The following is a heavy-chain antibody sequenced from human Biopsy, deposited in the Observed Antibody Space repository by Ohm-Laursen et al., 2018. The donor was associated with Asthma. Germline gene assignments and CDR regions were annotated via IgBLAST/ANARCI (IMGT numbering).Heavy chain of an antibody. D-gene: IGHD2-2*01. CDR3: ARKAGSCISRTCYSLDF. CDR2: INSVFGTT. V-gene: IGHV1-69*01. Sequence: GSSVKVSCKSLGGTFNTYVIGWVRQAPGQGLEWMGGINSVFGTTTYPQKFQDRVTITADDSTSTVYMELSSPRSEDTAVYYCARKAGSCISRTCYSLDFWGQRTLVTVSS. CDR1: GGTFNTYV. J-gene: IGHJ4*02.